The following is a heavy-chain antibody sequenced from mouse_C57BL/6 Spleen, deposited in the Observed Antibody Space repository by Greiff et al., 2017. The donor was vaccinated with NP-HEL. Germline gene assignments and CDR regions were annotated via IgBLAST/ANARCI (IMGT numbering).Heavy chain of an antibody. Sequence: VQLQQPGAELVKPGASVKLSCKASGYTFTSYWMHWVKQRPGQGLEWIGMIHPNSGSTNYNEKFKSKATLTVDKSSSTAYMQLSSLTSEDSAVYYCARGNGNYRYFDVWGTGTTVTVSS. CDR2: IHPNSGST. CDR1: GYTFTSYW. J-gene: IGHJ1*03. CDR3: ARGNGNYRYFDV. V-gene: IGHV1-64*01. D-gene: IGHD2-1*01.